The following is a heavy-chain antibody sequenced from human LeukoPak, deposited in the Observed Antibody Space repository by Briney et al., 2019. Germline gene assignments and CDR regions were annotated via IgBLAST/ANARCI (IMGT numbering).Heavy chain of an antibody. V-gene: IGHV3-21*01. J-gene: IGHJ4*02. Sequence: GGSLRLSCAASGFTFSNYGMHWVRQAPGKGLEWVSSITSSSSYIYYADSVKGRFTISRDNAKNSLYLQMNSLRAEDTAVYYCAGDRQPTVVMAAPDYWGQGTLVTVSS. CDR1: GFTFSNYG. CDR3: AGDRQPTVVMAAPDY. CDR2: ITSSSSYI. D-gene: IGHD2-15*01.